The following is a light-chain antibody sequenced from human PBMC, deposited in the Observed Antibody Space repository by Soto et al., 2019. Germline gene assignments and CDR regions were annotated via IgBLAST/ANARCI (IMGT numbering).Light chain of an antibody. J-gene: IGLJ2*01. Sequence: QSALTQPASVSGSPGQSITISCTGTNSDVGSYNLVSWYQQHPGKAPKLMIYEGSNRPSGVSNRFSGSKSGNTASLTISGLQAEDEADYYCCSYAGSSTFVVFGGGTKLTVL. CDR2: EGS. CDR3: CSYAGSSTFVV. CDR1: NSDVGSYNL. V-gene: IGLV2-23*03.